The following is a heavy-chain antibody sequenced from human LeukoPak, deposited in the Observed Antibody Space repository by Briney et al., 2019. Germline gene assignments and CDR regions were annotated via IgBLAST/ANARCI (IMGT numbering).Heavy chain of an antibody. D-gene: IGHD3-3*01. CDR1: GFTFSSYA. Sequence: PGGSLRLSCAASGFTFSSYAMSWVRQAPGKGLEWVSAISGSGGGTYYADSVKGRFTISRDNSKNTLYLQMNSLRAEDTAVYYCANEVRFLEWLYPSYWGQGTLVTVSS. V-gene: IGHV3-23*01. J-gene: IGHJ4*02. CDR3: ANEVRFLEWLYPSY. CDR2: ISGSGGGT.